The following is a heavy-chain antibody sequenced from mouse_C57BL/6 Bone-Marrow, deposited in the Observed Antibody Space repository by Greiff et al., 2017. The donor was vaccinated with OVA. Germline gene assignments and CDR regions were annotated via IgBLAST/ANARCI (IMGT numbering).Heavy chain of an antibody. D-gene: IGHD1-1*01. CDR2: IDPEDGET. CDR1: GFNIKDYY. CDR3: TCPITTVVADYYAMDY. J-gene: IGHJ4*01. Sequence: VQLQQSGAELVKPGASVKLSCTASGFNIKDYYMHWVKQRTEQGLEWIGRIDPEDGETKYAPKFQGKATLTADTSSNTAYLQLSSLTSEDTAVYYCTCPITTVVADYYAMDYWGPGTSVTVSS. V-gene: IGHV14-2*01.